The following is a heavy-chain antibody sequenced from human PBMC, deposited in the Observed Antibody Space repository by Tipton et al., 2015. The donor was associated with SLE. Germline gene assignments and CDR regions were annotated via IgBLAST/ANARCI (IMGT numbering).Heavy chain of an antibody. D-gene: IGHD3-10*01. CDR1: GYSINNGFY. CDR3: ANSRVRGVFMADVFDI. Sequence: TLSLTCTVSGYSINNGFYWGWIRQPPGKGLEWIGSIYYSGSTYYIPSLKSRVSISVDTSKNQFSLKLSSVTAADTAVYYCANSRVRGVFMADVFDIWGRGTRVTVSS. J-gene: IGHJ3*02. V-gene: IGHV4-38-2*02. CDR2: IYYSGST.